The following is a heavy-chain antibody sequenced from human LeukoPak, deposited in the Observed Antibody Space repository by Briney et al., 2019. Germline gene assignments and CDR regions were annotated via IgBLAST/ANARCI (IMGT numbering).Heavy chain of an antibody. Sequence: EASVKVSCKASGYTFTGYYMHWVRQAPGQGLEWMGWINPNSGGTNYAQKFQGRVTMTRDTSISTAYMELSRLRSDDTAVYYCARGRGLYYYYMDVWGKGTTVTVSS. CDR3: ARGRGLYYYYMDV. J-gene: IGHJ6*03. CDR1: GYTFTGYY. CDR2: INPNSGGT. D-gene: IGHD5-24*01. V-gene: IGHV1-2*02.